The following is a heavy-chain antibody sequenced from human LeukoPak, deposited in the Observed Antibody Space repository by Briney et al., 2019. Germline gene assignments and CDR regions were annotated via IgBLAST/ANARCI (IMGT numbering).Heavy chain of an antibody. CDR3: ARHQGVEGATWFDP. V-gene: IGHV4-4*09. Sequence: PSETLSLTCTVSGGSISSYYWSWIRQPPGKGLEWIGYIYTSGSTNYNPSLKSRVTISVDTSKNQFSLKLSSVTAADTAVYYYARHQGVEGATWFDPWGQGTLVTVSS. J-gene: IGHJ5*02. CDR1: GGSISSYY. D-gene: IGHD1-26*01. CDR2: IYTSGST.